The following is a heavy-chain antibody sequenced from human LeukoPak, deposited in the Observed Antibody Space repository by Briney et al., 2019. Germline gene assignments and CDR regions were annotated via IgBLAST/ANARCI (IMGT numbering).Heavy chain of an antibody. CDR2: INHSGST. V-gene: IGHV4-34*01. CDR3: ARHSYYDSSGYSPAAFDY. J-gene: IGHJ4*02. CDR1: GGSFSGYY. D-gene: IGHD3-22*01. Sequence: SETLSLTCAVYGGSFSGYYWSWIRQPPGKGLEWIGEINHSGSTNYNPSLKSRVTISVDTPKNQFSLKLSSVTAADTAVYYCARHSYYDSSGYSPAAFDYWGQGTLVTVSS.